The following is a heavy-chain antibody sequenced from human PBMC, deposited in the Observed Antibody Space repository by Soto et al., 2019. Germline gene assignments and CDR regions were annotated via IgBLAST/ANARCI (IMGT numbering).Heavy chain of an antibody. CDR3: AKDPRFLAARPLETDY. V-gene: IGHV3-23*01. CDR1: GFTFSSYA. D-gene: IGHD6-6*01. CDR2: ISGSGGST. Sequence: TGGCLRLSCAASGFTFSSYAMSWVRQAPGKGLEWVSAISGSGGSTYYADSVKGRFTISRDNSKNTLYLQMNSLRAEDTAVYYCAKDPRFLAARPLETDYWGQGTLVTVSS. J-gene: IGHJ4*02.